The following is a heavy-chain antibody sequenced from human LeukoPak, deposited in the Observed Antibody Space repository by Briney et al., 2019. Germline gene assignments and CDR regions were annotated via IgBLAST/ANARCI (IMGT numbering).Heavy chain of an antibody. CDR2: IYYSGST. V-gene: IGHV4-39*01. CDR1: GGSISSYF. Sequence: PSETLSLTCSVSGGSISSYFWTWIRQPPGKGLEWIGSIYYSGSTYYNPSLKSRVTISVDTSKNQFSLKLSSVTAADTAVYYCARRIAALPFDYWGQGTLVTVSS. CDR3: ARRIAALPFDY. J-gene: IGHJ4*02. D-gene: IGHD6-13*01.